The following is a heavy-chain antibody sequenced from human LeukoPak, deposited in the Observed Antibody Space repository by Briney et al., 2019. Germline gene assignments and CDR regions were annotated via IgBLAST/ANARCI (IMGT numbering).Heavy chain of an antibody. CDR1: GGSISSYY. Sequence: SETLSLTCTVSGGSISSYYWSWIRQPAGKGLEWIGRIYTSGSTNYNPSLRSRVTISVDTSKNQFSLKLSSVTAADTAVYYCARHIEMATISWRYYYYGMDVWGQGTTVTVSS. D-gene: IGHD5-24*01. J-gene: IGHJ6*02. V-gene: IGHV4-4*07. CDR3: ARHIEMATISWRYYYYGMDV. CDR2: IYTSGST.